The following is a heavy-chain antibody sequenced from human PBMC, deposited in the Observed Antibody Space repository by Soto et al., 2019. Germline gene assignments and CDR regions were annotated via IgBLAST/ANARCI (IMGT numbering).Heavy chain of an antibody. V-gene: IGHV4-31*03. CDR2: IYYSGST. J-gene: IGHJ4*02. CDR1: GGSISSGGYY. CDR3: AADRGYSYAYFDY. Sequence: QVQLQESGPRLVKPSQTLSLTCTVSGGSISSGGYYWSWIRQNPGKGLEWIGYIYYSGSTYYNPSLKSRVTISVDTSKNQLSLKLSSVTAADTAIYYCAADRGYSYAYFDYWGQGTLVTVSS. D-gene: IGHD5-18*01.